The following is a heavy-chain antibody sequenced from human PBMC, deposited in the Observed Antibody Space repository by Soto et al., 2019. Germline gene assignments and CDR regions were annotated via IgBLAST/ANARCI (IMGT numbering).Heavy chain of an antibody. CDR1: GFTFNNAW. V-gene: IGHV3-15*01. CDR2: IKSKTDGGTT. Sequence: GGSLRLSCAASGFTFNNAWMSWVRQAPGKGLEWVGRIKSKTDGGTTDYAAPVKGRFTISRDDSKNTLYLQMNSLKTEDTAVYYCTTLFGLLDAFDIWGQGTMVTVSS. J-gene: IGHJ3*02. CDR3: TTLFGLLDAFDI. D-gene: IGHD2-21*01.